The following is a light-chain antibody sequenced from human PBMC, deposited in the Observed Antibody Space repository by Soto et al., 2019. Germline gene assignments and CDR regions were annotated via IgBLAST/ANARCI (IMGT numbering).Light chain of an antibody. CDR1: QSISNY. V-gene: IGKV1-39*01. CDR2: TAS. J-gene: IGKJ1*01. Sequence: DIQMTQSPSSLSASVGDRGTITCRASQSISNYLNWYQQKPGKAPKLLIYTASTLDSGVPSRFSGSGSGPDFTLTISSLQPEDFATYFCQQSSRTPWTFGPGTKVEIK. CDR3: QQSSRTPWT.